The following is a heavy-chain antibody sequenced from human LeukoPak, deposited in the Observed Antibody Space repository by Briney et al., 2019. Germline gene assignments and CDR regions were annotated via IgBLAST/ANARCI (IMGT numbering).Heavy chain of an antibody. CDR1: GGSFSGYY. CDR3: ARRNDYYDSSGYVDAFDI. Sequence: PSETLSLTCAVYGGSFSGYYWSWIRQPPGKGLEWIGEINHSGSTNYNPSLKSRVTISVDTSKNQFSLKLSSVTAADTAVYYCARRNDYYDSSGYVDAFDIWGQGTMVTVSS. J-gene: IGHJ3*02. D-gene: IGHD3-22*01. CDR2: INHSGST. V-gene: IGHV4-34*01.